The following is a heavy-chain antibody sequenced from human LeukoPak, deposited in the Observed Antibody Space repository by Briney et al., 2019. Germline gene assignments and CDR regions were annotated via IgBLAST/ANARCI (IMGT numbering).Heavy chain of an antibody. Sequence: PSETLSLTCAVSGYSISSGYYWGWIRQPPGQGLEGIGSIYHSGSTYYNPSLKSRVTISVDTSKNQFSLKLRSVTAADTAVYYCATEVGQWLVRTWGQGTLVTVSS. CDR3: ATEVGQWLVRT. J-gene: IGHJ5*02. CDR2: IYHSGST. D-gene: IGHD6-19*01. V-gene: IGHV4-38-2*01. CDR1: GYSISSGYY.